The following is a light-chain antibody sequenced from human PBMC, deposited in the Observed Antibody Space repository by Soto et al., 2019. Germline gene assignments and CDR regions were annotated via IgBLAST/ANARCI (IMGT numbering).Light chain of an antibody. CDR1: SSDVGGYNY. CDR3: SSYAGSSTV. Sequence: QSALTQPPSASGSPGQSVAISCTGTSSDVGGYNYVSWYQQHPGKAPKLMIYEVNKRPSGVPDRFSGSKSGNTASLTVSGLQADDEADYYRSSYAGSSTVFGSGTKVT. J-gene: IGLJ1*01. CDR2: EVN. V-gene: IGLV2-8*01.